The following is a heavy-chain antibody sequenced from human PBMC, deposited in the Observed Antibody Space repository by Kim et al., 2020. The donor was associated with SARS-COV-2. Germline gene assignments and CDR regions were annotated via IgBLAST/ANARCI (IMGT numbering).Heavy chain of an antibody. V-gene: IGHV3-23*01. CDR3: AKGINSGYFYYFDY. D-gene: IGHD3-22*01. CDR2: IRSSGDDT. J-gene: IGHJ4*02. CDR1: AFTFSSYA. Sequence: GGSLRLSCAASAFTFSSYAMGWVRQAPGKGLEWVSAIRSSGDDTYYADSVKGRFTISRDNSESTLYLQINSLRVEDTAIYYCAKGINSGYFYYFDYWGQG.